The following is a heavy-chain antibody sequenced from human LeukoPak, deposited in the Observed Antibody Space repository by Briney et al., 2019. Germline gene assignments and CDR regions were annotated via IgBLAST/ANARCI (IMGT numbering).Heavy chain of an antibody. Sequence: GGSLRLSCAASGFTFSSYAVSWVRQAPGKGLEWVSAISARGDSTYYADSVKGRFTVSRDNAKNSLYLHMNSLRAEDTAVYYCARSRSGSYFDSWGHGTLVTVSS. V-gene: IGHV3-23*01. CDR1: GFTFSSYA. J-gene: IGHJ4*01. D-gene: IGHD1-26*01. CDR2: ISARGDST. CDR3: ARSRSGSYFDS.